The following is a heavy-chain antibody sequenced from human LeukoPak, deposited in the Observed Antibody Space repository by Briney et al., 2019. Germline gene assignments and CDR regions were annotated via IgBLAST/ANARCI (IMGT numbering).Heavy chain of an antibody. CDR3: AKGFGELLYNGLDY. J-gene: IGHJ4*02. CDR2: IKQDGSEK. V-gene: IGHV3-7*03. D-gene: IGHD3-10*01. Sequence: SGGSLRLSCAASGFTFSSYWMSWVRQAPGKGLEWVANIKQDGSEKYYVDSVKGRFTISRDNAKNSLYLQMNSLRAEDTALYYCAKGFGELLYNGLDYWGQGTLVTVSS. CDR1: GFTFSSYW.